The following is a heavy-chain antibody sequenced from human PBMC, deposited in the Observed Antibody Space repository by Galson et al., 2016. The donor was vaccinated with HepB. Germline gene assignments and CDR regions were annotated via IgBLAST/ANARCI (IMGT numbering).Heavy chain of an antibody. D-gene: IGHD6-19*01. CDR2: ISAYNGNK. CDR1: GYTFASYG. J-gene: IGHJ4*02. CDR3: ARDWLVAVFDY. Sequence: SVKVSCKASGYTFASYGISWVRQAPGQGLEWMGWISAYNGNKNYAQKLQGRVTMTTDTSTSTAYMELRSLRSDDTAVYYCARDWLVAVFDYWGQGTLVTVSS. V-gene: IGHV1-18*01.